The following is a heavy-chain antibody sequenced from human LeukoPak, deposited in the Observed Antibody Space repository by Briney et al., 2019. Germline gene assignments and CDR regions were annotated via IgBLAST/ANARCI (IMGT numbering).Heavy chain of an antibody. CDR1: ALTFSSIA. CDR2: ISGSGRST. Sequence: PGRCLRLACAASALTFSSIAMSCVSQPAGKWLECVSAISGSGRSTYYADSVKGRFTISKDNSKNTLYLQMNSLRAEDTAVYYCAKDQGISWYDGRFDYWGQRILVTVSS. V-gene: IGHV3-23*01. J-gene: IGHJ4*02. D-gene: IGHD6-13*01. CDR3: AKDQGISWYDGRFDY.